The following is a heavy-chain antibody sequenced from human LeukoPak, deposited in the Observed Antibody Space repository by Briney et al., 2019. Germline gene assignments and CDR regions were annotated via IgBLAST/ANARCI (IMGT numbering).Heavy chain of an antibody. J-gene: IGHJ3*02. CDR3: ARRNPAQREAFDI. CDR2: IYTSGST. V-gene: IGHV4-4*07. D-gene: IGHD1-1*01. Sequence: PSETLSLTCTVSGDSISNYYWSWIRQPAGKGLEWIGRIYTSGSTNYNPSLKSRVTMSVDTSKNQFSLKLSSVTAADTAVYYCARRNPAQREAFDIWGQGTMVTVSS. CDR1: GDSISNYY.